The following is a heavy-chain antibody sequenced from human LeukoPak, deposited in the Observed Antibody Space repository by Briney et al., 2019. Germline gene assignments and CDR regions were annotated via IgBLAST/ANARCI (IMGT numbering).Heavy chain of an antibody. CDR1: EFSFSSNY. D-gene: IGHD5-24*01. CDR3: AREGGPSRDGYNADAFDI. J-gene: IGHJ3*02. CDR2: IYSGGST. V-gene: IGHV3-53*01. Sequence: PGGSLRLSCAASEFSFSSNYMTWVRQAPGKGLEWVSLIYSGGSTYYSESVKGRFTISRDNSKNTLYLQMNSLRAEDTAVYYCAREGGPSRDGYNADAFDIWGQGTMVTVSS.